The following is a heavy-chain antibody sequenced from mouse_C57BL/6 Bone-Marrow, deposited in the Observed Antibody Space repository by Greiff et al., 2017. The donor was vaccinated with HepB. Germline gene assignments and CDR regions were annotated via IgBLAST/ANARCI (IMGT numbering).Heavy chain of an antibody. J-gene: IGHJ4*01. CDR2: ISSCGDYI. CDR3: TRGRRDYYAMDY. CDR1: GFTFSSYA. Sequence: DVQLVESGEGLVKPGGSLKLSCAASGFTFSSYAMSWVRQTPEKRLEWVAYISSCGDYIYYADTVKGRFTISRDNARNTLYLQMSSLKSEDTAMYYCTRGRRDYYAMDYWGQGTSVTVSS. V-gene: IGHV5-9-1*02.